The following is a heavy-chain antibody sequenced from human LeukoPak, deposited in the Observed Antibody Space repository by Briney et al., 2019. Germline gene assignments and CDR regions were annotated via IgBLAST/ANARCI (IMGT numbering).Heavy chain of an antibody. D-gene: IGHD1-26*01. V-gene: IGHV4-31*03. CDR1: GGSISSGGYY. CDR3: ARDSGSYPLGYYKDV. Sequence: SQTLSLTCTVSGGSISSGGYYWSWIRQHPGKGLEWIGCIYYTGSTNYNPSLKSRVTISVDTSKKQFSLKLSSVTAADTAVYYCARDSGSYPLGYYKDVWGKGTTVTVSS. J-gene: IGHJ6*03. CDR2: IYYTGST.